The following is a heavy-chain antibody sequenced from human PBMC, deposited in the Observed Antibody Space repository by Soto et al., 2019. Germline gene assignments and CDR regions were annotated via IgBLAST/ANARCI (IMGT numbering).Heavy chain of an antibody. CDR2: IIAYNFNT. D-gene: IGHD5-12*01. Sequence: ASVKVSCNASGYTFTSYGISLVRQAPEQVLELIVWIIAYNFNTNYSQKLQGRFTITTYTSTITSYIELMILISDYTAMYYCARVYFRPHQLRSQWFDPWGQGTLVTVSS. V-gene: IGHV1-18*01. J-gene: IGHJ5*02. CDR3: ARVYFRPHQLRSQWFDP. CDR1: GYTFTSYG.